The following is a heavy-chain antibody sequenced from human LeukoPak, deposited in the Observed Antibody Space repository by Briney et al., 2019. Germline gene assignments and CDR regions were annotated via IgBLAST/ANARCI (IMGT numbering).Heavy chain of an antibody. D-gene: IGHD6-19*01. V-gene: IGHV3-53*01. CDR1: GFSFDEYG. CDR3: ARDSSGWYDH. J-gene: IGHJ5*02. CDR2: IYAGGTT. Sequence: GGSLRLSCAASGFSFDEYGMSWVRQAPGKGLEWVSVIYAGGTTYYADSVRGRFTISRDNSKNTLYLQMNSLRDEDTAVYYCARDSSGWYDHWGQGTLVTVSS.